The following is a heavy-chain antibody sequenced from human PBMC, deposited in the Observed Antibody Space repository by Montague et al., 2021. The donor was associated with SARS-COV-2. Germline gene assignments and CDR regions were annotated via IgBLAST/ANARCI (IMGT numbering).Heavy chain of an antibody. Sequence: SETLSLTCTVSGGSIISSDHYWVWIRQPPGGALEWIGNIFYSGTTYYNLSLQSRVTISIDTSRNQFSLKLTSVVAADTAVYYCVRDGDNTPHPGMDVWGHGTTVIVSS. CDR2: IFYSGTT. CDR1: GGSIISSDHY. D-gene: IGHD1-1*01. J-gene: IGHJ6*02. CDR3: VRDGDNTPHPGMDV. V-gene: IGHV4-39*07.